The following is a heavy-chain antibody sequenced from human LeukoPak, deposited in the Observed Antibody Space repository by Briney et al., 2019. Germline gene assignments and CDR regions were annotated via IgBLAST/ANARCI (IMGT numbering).Heavy chain of an antibody. Sequence: PGRSLRLSCAASGFTFSSYAMHWVRQAPGNGLKGGAVISYDGSNKYYADSVKGRFTISRDNSKNTLYLQMNSLRAEDTAVYYCARVFTMVQVNDAFDIWGQGTMVTVSS. J-gene: IGHJ3*02. V-gene: IGHV3-30*01. D-gene: IGHD3-10*01. CDR2: ISYDGSNK. CDR1: GFTFSSYA. CDR3: ARVFTMVQVNDAFDI.